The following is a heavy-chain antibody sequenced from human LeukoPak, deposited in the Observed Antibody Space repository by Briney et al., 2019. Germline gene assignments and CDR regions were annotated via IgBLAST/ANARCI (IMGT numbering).Heavy chain of an antibody. D-gene: IGHD3-22*01. CDR3: ARESPYYDSSGYYSGHFDY. CDR2: IIPIFGTA. Sequence: SVKVSCKASGGTFSSYAISWVRQAPGQGLEWMGGIIPIFGTANYAQKFQGRVTITADESTSTAYMELSSLRSEDRAVYYCARESPYYDSSGYYSGHFDYWGQGTLVTVSS. V-gene: IGHV1-69*01. J-gene: IGHJ4*02. CDR1: GGTFSSYA.